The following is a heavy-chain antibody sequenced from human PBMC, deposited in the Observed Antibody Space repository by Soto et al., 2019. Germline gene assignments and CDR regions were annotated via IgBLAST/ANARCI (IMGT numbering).Heavy chain of an antibody. J-gene: IGHJ6*02. D-gene: IGHD3-3*01. CDR2: IIPIFGTA. CDR1: GGTFSSYA. Sequence: ASVKVSCKASGGTFSSYAISWVRQAPGQGLEWMGGIIPIFGTANYAQKFQGRVTITADESTSTAYMELSSLRSEDTAVYYCARDRSTITIFGVVIIPGMDVWGQGTTVTVSS. V-gene: IGHV1-69*13. CDR3: ARDRSTITIFGVVIIPGMDV.